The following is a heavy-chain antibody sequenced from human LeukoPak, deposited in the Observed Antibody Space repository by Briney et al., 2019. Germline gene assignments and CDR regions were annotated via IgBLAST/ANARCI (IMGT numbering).Heavy chain of an antibody. CDR1: GFTFSSYA. Sequence: PGGSLRLSCAASGFTFSSYAMSWVRQAPGKGLEWVSAISGSGGSTFYADSVKGRFTISRDNSNNTLFLQMNSLRAEDTAVYYCATSRTFDYWGQGTLVTVSS. D-gene: IGHD1-1*01. V-gene: IGHV3-23*01. CDR3: ATSRTFDY. J-gene: IGHJ4*02. CDR2: ISGSGGST.